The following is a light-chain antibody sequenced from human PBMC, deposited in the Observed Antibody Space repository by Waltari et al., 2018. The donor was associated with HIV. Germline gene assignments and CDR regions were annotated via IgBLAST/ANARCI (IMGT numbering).Light chain of an antibody. J-gene: IGLJ1*01. CDR1: SSNIGAGYD. CDR2: GNR. V-gene: IGLV1-40*01. Sequence: QSVLTQPPSVSGAPGQRVTISCTGSSSNIGAGYDVHWYQQLPGTAPKLLIYGNRTRPSGVPDRFSGSKSGTSAALAITGLQAEDEADYYCQSYDSSLSGPRVFGTGTKVTVL. CDR3: QSYDSSLSGPRV.